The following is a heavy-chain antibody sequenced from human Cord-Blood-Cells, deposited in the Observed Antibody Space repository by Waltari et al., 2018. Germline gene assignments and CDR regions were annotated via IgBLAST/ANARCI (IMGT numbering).Heavy chain of an antibody. V-gene: IGHV4-38-2*01. CDR1: GSSISSGHS. J-gene: IGHJ5*02. CDR3: ARGLNWFDP. CDR2: IYHSGST. Sequence: QVQLQESGPGLVKPSETLSPTCAVSGSSISSGHSWGWIRQPPGKGLEWIGSIYHSGSTYYNPSLKSRVTISVDTSKNQFSLKLSSVTAADTAVYYCARGLNWFDPWGQGTLVTVSS.